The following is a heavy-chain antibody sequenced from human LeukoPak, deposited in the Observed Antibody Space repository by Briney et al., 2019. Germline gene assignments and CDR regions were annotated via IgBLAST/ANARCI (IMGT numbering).Heavy chain of an antibody. CDR2: INPSGGST. CDR3: ARGQSWYSDYYYYYMDV. V-gene: IGHV1-46*01. Sequence: ASVKVSCKASGYTFTSYYMHWVRQAPGQGLEWMGIINPSGGSTSYAQKFQGRVTMTRDMSTSTVYMELSSLRSEDTAVYYCARGQSWYSDYYYYYMDVWGKGTTVTISS. J-gene: IGHJ6*03. CDR1: GYTFTSYY. D-gene: IGHD6-13*01.